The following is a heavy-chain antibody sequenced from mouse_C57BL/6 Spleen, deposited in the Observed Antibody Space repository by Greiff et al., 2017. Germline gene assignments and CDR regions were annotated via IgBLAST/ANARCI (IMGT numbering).Heavy chain of an antibody. V-gene: IGHV1-26*01. CDR1: GYTFTDYY. Sequence: VQLQQSGPELVKPGASVKISCKASGYTFTDYYMNWVKQSHGKSLEWIGDINPNNGGTSYNQKFKGKATLTVDKSSSTAYMELRSLTSEDSAVYYCARCHYGNYFDYWGQGTTLTVSS. D-gene: IGHD2-1*01. J-gene: IGHJ2*01. CDR3: ARCHYGNYFDY. CDR2: INPNNGGT.